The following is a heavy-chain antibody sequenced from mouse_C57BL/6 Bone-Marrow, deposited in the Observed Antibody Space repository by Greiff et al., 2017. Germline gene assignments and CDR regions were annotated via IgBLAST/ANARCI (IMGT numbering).Heavy chain of an antibody. CDR3: ARDALDYPYAMDY. CDR1: GFTFSDFY. D-gene: IGHD2-4*01. CDR2: SRNKANDYTT. V-gene: IGHV7-1*01. J-gene: IGHJ4*01. Sequence: EVNVVESGGGLVQSGRSLRLSCATSGFTFSDFYMEWVRQAPGKGLEWIAASRNKANDYTTEYSASVKGRFIVSRDTSQSILYLQMNALRAEDTAIYYCARDALDYPYAMDYWGQGTSVTVAS.